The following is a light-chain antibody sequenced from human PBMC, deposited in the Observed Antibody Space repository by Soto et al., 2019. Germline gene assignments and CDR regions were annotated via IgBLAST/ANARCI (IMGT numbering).Light chain of an antibody. CDR1: QSIKIY. Sequence: DIQMTQSPSSLSASVGDRVTITCRASQSIKIYLNWYQQKPGKAPKLLIYAASSLQSGVPSRFSGIGSGTDFTLTISSLQPEDFATYYCQQSYSTPLTFGGGTKVEIK. V-gene: IGKV1-39*01. CDR3: QQSYSTPLT. J-gene: IGKJ4*01. CDR2: AAS.